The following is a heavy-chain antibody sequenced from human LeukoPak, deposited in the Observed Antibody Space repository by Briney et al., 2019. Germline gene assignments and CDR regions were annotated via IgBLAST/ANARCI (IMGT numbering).Heavy chain of an antibody. CDR1: GFTFSSYS. V-gene: IGHV3-21*04. J-gene: IGHJ4*02. CDR3: AKTGGIAASH. CDR2: ISSSSSYI. D-gene: IGHD6-13*01. Sequence: GGSLRLSCAASGFTFSSYSMNWVRQAPGKGLEWVSSISSSSSYIYYADSVKGRFTISRDNSKNTLYLQMNSLRAEDTAVYFCAKTGGIAASHWGQGTLVTVSS.